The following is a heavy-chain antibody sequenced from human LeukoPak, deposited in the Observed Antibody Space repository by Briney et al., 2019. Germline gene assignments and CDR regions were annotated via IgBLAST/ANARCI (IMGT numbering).Heavy chain of an antibody. V-gene: IGHV4-59*01. Sequence: PSETLSLTCTVSGGSISSYYWSRIRQPPGKGLEWIGYIYYSGSTNYNPSLKSRVTISVDTSKNQFSLKLSSVTAADTAVYYCARVENSSGSYWYFDLWGRGTLVTVSS. CDR1: GGSISSYY. D-gene: IGHD6-25*01. CDR3: ARVENSSGSYWYFDL. CDR2: IYYSGST. J-gene: IGHJ2*01.